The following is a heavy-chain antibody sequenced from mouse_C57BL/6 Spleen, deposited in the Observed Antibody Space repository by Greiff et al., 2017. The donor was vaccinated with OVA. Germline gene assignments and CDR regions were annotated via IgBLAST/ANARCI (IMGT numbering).Heavy chain of an antibody. CDR2: ISSGSSTI. CDR3: ARGGSSPYYHAMDY. Sequence: EVKLQESGGGLVKPGGSLKLSCAASGFTFSDYGMHWVRQAPEKGLEWVAYISSGSSTIYYADTVKGRFTISRDNAKNTLFLQMTSLRSEDTAMYYCARGGSSPYYHAMDYWGQGTSVTVSS. CDR1: GFTFSDYG. J-gene: IGHJ4*01. D-gene: IGHD1-1*01. V-gene: IGHV5-17*01.